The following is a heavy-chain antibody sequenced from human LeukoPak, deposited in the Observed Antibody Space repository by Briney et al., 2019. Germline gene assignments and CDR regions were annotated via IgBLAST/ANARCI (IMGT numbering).Heavy chain of an antibody. V-gene: IGHV3-23*01. CDR2: ISGSGSGGST. D-gene: IGHD4-17*01. CDR3: AKATSVTTLFDY. J-gene: IGHJ4*02. CDR1: GFTFSSYA. Sequence: PGGSLRLSCAASGFTFSSYAMNWVRQAPGKGLEWVSAISGSGSGGSTYYADSVKGRFTISRDNSKNTLYLQMNSLRVEDTAVYYCAKATSVTTLFDYWGQGTLVTVSS.